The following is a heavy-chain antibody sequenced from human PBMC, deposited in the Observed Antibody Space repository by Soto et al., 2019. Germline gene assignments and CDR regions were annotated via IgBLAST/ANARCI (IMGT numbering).Heavy chain of an antibody. CDR1: GFMFDNYA. J-gene: IGHJ6*02. CDR2: LVRNGRTP. Sequence: EVKLVESGGGLVQPGGSLRLSCAASGFMFDNYAMTWARQAPGKGLEWVASLVRNGRTPEYANSVKGRFTISRDNSKNTLYLQMNSLRAEDTAVYYCARDRYGDYYYGMDVWGQGTTVTVSS. D-gene: IGHD4-17*01. CDR3: ARDRYGDYYYGMDV. V-gene: IGHV3-23*04.